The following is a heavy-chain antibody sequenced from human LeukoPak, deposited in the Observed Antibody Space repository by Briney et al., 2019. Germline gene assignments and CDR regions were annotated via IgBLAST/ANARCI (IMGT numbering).Heavy chain of an antibody. CDR3: TRDQT. V-gene: IGHV3-7*01. J-gene: IGHJ4*02. CDR1: LGSHW. Sequence: HPGGSLRLSCVGALGSHWMGWVRQAPGKGLEWVANMKEDGSQKYYMDSVKGRFTISKDNAKSSLFLQMNNLRVEDTAVYYCTRDQTWGQGTLVTVSS. CDR2: MKEDGSQK.